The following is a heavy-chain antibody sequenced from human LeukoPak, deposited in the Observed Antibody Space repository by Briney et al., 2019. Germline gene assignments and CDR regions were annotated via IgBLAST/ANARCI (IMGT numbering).Heavy chain of an antibody. CDR1: GFTVSSNY. Sequence: GGSLRLSCAASGFTVSSNYMSWVRQAPGKGLEWVAVIWYDGSNKYYADSVKGRFTISRDNSKNTLYLQMNSLRAEDTAVYYCARALSFDYWGQGTLVTVSS. J-gene: IGHJ4*02. V-gene: IGHV3-33*08. D-gene: IGHD2/OR15-2a*01. CDR3: ARALSFDY. CDR2: IWYDGSNK.